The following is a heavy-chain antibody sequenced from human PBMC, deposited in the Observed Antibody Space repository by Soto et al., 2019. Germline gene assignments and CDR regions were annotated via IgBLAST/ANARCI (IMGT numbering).Heavy chain of an antibody. Sequence: GGSLILSCSASGFTFSSYCRHWVRQAPGKGLEWVAVIWYDGSNKYYADSVKGRFTISRDNSKNTLYLQMNSLRAEDTAVYYCARDSWAYSSSQAPDYWGQGTLVTVSS. V-gene: IGHV3-33*08. CDR1: GFTFSSYC. CDR3: ARDSWAYSSSQAPDY. J-gene: IGHJ4*02. D-gene: IGHD6-6*01. CDR2: IWYDGSNK.